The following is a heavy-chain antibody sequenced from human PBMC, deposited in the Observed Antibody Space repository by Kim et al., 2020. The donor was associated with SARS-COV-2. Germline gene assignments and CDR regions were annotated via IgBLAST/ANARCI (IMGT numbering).Heavy chain of an antibody. CDR1: GGSISSSSYY. D-gene: IGHD6-13*01. V-gene: IGHV4-39*01. J-gene: IGHJ5*02. CDR3: AAGIAAEWFDP. CDR2: IYYSGST. Sequence: SETLSLTCTVSGGSISSSSYYWGWIRQPPGKGLEWIGSIYYSGSTYYNPSLKSRVTISVDTSKNQFSLKLSSVTAADTAVYYCAAGIAAEWFDPWGQGTLVTVSS.